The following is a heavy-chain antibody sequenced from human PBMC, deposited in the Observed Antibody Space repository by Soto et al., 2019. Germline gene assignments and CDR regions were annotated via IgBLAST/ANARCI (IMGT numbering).Heavy chain of an antibody. Sequence: ASVKVSCKASGYIFTNYIITWVRRASGQGLEWMGWISGYNGNGNYAQKFQGRLTMTTDTSTSTAYMELSSLRPDDTAVYYCARVLYGSDPLRLWGQGTLVTVSS. CDR3: ARVLYGSDPLRL. CDR1: GYIFTNYI. V-gene: IGHV1-18*01. J-gene: IGHJ4*02. CDR2: ISGYNGNG. D-gene: IGHD3-10*01.